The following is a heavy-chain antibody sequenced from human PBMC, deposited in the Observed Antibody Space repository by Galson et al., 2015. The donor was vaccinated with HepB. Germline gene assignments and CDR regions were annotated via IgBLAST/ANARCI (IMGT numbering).Heavy chain of an antibody. CDR1: GYTFTSYA. Sequence: SVKVSCKASGYTFTSYAMHWVRQAPGQRLEWMGWINAGNGNTKYSQKFQGRVTITRDTSASTAYMELSSLRSEDTAVYYCARDDYSIARYYYYYMDVWGKGTTVTVSS. D-gene: IGHD4-11*01. J-gene: IGHJ6*03. CDR2: INAGNGNT. V-gene: IGHV1-3*01. CDR3: ARDDYSIARYYYYYMDV.